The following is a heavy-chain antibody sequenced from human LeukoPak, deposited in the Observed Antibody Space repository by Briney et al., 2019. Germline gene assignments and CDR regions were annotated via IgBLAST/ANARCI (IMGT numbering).Heavy chain of an antibody. CDR2: MYHSGNT. CDR3: ARDRGDYDFPFPGTYDL. D-gene: IGHD3-3*01. Sequence: PSETLSLTCTVSGGSISSGTYYYSWIRLSPGKGLEWIGYMYHSGNTFYNPSLKSRVTISVDNSKNLFSLRLNSVTAADTAVYYCARDRGDYDFPFPGTYDLWGQGTMVTVSS. V-gene: IGHV4-30-2*05. CDR1: GGSISSGTYY. J-gene: IGHJ3*01.